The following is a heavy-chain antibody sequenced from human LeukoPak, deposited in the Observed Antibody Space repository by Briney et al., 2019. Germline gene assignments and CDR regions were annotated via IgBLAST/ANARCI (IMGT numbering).Heavy chain of an antibody. CDR3: ARDKYYGSGSYPEY. CDR1: GYSISSGYY. J-gene: IGHJ4*02. D-gene: IGHD3-10*01. CDR2: IYHSGST. Sequence: SETLSLTCTVSGYSISSGYYWGWIRQPPGKGLEGVGSIYHSGSTYYNPSLKSRVTISVDTSKNQFSLKLSSVTAADTAVYYCARDKYYGSGSYPEYWGQGTLVTVSS. V-gene: IGHV4-38-2*02.